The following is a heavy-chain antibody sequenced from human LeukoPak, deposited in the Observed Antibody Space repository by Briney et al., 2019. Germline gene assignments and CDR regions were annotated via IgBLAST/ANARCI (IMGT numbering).Heavy chain of an antibody. Sequence: PGGSLRLSCAASGFTVSSNYMSWARQAPGKGLEWVSVIYSGGSTYYADSVKGRFTISRDNSKNTLYLQMNSLRAEDTAVYYCARDRGIAAAGIRPGYFDYWGQGTLVTVSS. CDR1: GFTVSSNY. J-gene: IGHJ4*02. CDR2: IYSGGST. V-gene: IGHV3-53*01. CDR3: ARDRGIAAAGIRPGYFDY. D-gene: IGHD6-13*01.